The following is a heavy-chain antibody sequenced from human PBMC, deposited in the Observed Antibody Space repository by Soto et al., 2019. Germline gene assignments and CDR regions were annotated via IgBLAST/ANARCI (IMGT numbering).Heavy chain of an antibody. CDR3: ARAGGTTVTGLWHFDS. CDR1: GFTFNTYS. D-gene: IGHD4-17*01. Sequence: GSLRLSCEASGFTFNTYSMHWVRQPPGKGLGWLAAIWYDGTQKYYADSVKGRFIISRDNSKKTLYLEMNSLRAEDTAVYYCARAGGTTVTGLWHFDSWGQGTLVTVSS. V-gene: IGHV3-33*01. CDR2: IWYDGTQK. J-gene: IGHJ4*02.